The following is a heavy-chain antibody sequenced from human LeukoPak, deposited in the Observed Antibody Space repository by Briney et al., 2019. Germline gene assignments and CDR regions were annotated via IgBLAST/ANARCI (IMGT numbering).Heavy chain of an antibody. D-gene: IGHD6-13*01. CDR3: ARRAAAVIDAFDI. V-gene: IGHV4-39*01. CDR2: IYYSGSI. Sequence: SETLSLTCTVSGGSISSSSYYWGWIRQPPGKGLEWIGSIYYSGSIYYNPSLKSRVTISVDTSKNQFSLKLSSVTAADTAVYYCARRAAAVIDAFDIWGQGTMVTVSS. CDR1: GGSISSSSYY. J-gene: IGHJ3*02.